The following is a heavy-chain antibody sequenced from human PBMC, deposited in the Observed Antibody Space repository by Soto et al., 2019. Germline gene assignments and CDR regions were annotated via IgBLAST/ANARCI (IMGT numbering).Heavy chain of an antibody. CDR1: GYTFTSYD. CDR2: MNPNSGNT. J-gene: IGHJ4*02. CDR3: ARVHFYDSSGYYLFDY. Sequence: ASVKVSCKASGYTFTSYDINWVRQATGQGLEWMGWMNPNSGNTGYAQKFQGRVTMTRNTSISTAYMELSSLRSEDTAVYYCARVHFYDSSGYYLFDYWGQGTLVTVSS. V-gene: IGHV1-8*01. D-gene: IGHD3-22*01.